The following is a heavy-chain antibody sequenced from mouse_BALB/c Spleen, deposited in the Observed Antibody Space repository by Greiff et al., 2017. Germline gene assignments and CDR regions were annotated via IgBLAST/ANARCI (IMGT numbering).Heavy chain of an antibody. CDR2: ISSGGSYT. D-gene: IGHD2-10*02. CDR3: AREGYGKEYFDV. J-gene: IGHJ1*01. V-gene: IGHV5-9-4*01. Sequence: EVQGVESGGGLVKPGGSLKLSCAASGFTFSSYAMSWVRQSPEKRLEWVAEISSGGSYTYYPDTVTGRFTISRDNAKNTLYLEMSSLRSEDTAMYYCAREGYGKEYFDVWGAGTTVTVSS. CDR1: GFTFSSYA.